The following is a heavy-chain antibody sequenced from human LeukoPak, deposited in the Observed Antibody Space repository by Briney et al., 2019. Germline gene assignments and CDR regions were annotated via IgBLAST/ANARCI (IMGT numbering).Heavy chain of an antibody. Sequence: GGSLRLSCAASGFTFDDYAMHWVRQAPGKGLEWVSGISWNSGSIGYADSVKGRFTISRDNAKNSLYLQMNSLRAEDVALYYCARSSGWYKGSYFDYWGQGTLVTVSS. J-gene: IGHJ4*02. CDR1: GFTFDDYA. CDR3: ARSSGWYKGSYFDY. V-gene: IGHV3-9*03. D-gene: IGHD6-19*01. CDR2: ISWNSGSI.